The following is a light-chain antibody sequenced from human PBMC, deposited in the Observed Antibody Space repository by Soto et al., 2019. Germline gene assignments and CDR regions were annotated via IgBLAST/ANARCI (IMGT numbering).Light chain of an antibody. CDR2: EGS. Sequence: QSALTQPASVSGSPGQSITISCTGTSSDVGSYNTVSWYQQDPGKAPKLMIYEGSQRPSGVSNRFSGSKSGNTASLTISGLQAEDEADYYCSSYASGSTIIFGGGTKLTVL. V-gene: IGLV2-23*01. J-gene: IGLJ2*01. CDR1: SSDVGSYNT. CDR3: SSYASGSTII.